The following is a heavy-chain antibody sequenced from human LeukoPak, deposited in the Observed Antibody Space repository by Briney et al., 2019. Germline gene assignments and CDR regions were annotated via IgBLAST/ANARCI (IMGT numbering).Heavy chain of an antibody. V-gene: IGHV1-69*13. CDR3: ARGLSRWSTPTSSYYYRMDV. CDR1: GYTFTAYY. J-gene: IGHJ6*02. CDR2: IIPIFGSA. Sequence: ASVKVSCKTSGYTFTAYYIHWVRQAPGQGLEWMGGIIPIFGSANFAQKFQGRVTITADDSTNTAYMELSSLRSEDTAFYYCARGLSRWSTPTSSYYYRMDVWGQGTTVVVSS. D-gene: IGHD4-23*01.